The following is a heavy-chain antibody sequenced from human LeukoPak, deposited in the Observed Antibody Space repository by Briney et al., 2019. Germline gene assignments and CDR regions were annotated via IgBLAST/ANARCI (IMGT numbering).Heavy chain of an antibody. CDR1: AGSISSYY. D-gene: IGHD3-16*01. V-gene: IGHV4-59*01. CDR2: IYYSGST. J-gene: IGHJ4*02. CDR3: AREQDYGHFDY. Sequence: SETLSLTCTVSAGSISSYYWGCIRHPPGKGLEWIGYIYYSGSTNYNPSLKSRATISVDTSKNQFSLKLSSVTAADTAVYYCAREQDYGHFDYWGQGTLVTVSS.